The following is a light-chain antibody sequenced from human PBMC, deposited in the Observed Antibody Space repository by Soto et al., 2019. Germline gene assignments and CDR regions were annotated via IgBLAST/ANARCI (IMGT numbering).Light chain of an antibody. J-gene: IGLJ1*01. CDR2: DNN. Sequence: QSVLTQPPSVSAAPGQKVTISCSGSSSNIGNNYVSWYQQLPGTAPKLLIYDNNKRPSGIPDRFYGSKSGTSATLGITGLQTGDEADYYCGTWDSSLSAYVFGTGTKLTVL. CDR3: GTWDSSLSAYV. V-gene: IGLV1-51*01. CDR1: SSNIGNNY.